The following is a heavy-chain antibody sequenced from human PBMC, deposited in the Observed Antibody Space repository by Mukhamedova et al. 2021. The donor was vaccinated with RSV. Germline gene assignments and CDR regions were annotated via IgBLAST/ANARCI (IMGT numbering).Heavy chain of an antibody. CDR3: SKDGLSTFDY. D-gene: IGHD3/OR15-3a*01. V-gene: IGHV3-23*01. J-gene: IGHJ4*02. CDR2: XXXSGGXX. Sequence: VRQAPGKGLEWVSAXXXSGGXXXYAXSVKGRFTISRDXSKNTLYLQMNSLRAEDTAVYYCSKDGLSTFDYCCQGTLVTVSS.